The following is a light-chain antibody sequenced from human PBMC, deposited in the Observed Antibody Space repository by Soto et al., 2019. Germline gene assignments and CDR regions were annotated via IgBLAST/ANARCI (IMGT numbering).Light chain of an antibody. CDR1: KLGDKY. CDR3: QAWDSSNYV. J-gene: IGLJ1*01. V-gene: IGLV3-1*01. Sequence: SYELTQPPSVSVSPGQTASITCSGDKLGDKYACWYQQKPGQSPVLVIYQDIKRPSGIPERFSGSNSGNIATLTITGTQAMDEADYYCQAWDSSNYVFGTGTKVTVL. CDR2: QDI.